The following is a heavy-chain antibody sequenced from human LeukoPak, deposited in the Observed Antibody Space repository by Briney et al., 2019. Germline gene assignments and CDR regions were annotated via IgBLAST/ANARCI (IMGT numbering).Heavy chain of an antibody. Sequence: WVRQAPGKGLEWVAVISYDGSNKYYADSVKGRFAISRDNSKNTLYLQMNSLRAEDTAVYYCAKPMVRGVIIPGDYWGQGTLVTVSS. V-gene: IGHV3-30*18. CDR3: AKPMVRGVIIPGDY. D-gene: IGHD3-10*01. CDR2: ISYDGSNK. J-gene: IGHJ4*02.